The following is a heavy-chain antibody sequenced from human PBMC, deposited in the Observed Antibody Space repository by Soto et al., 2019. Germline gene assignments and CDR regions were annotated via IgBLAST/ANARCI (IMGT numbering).Heavy chain of an antibody. CDR1: GYTFTSYY. V-gene: IGHV1-46*01. CDR2: INPSGGST. CDR3: ARDDSYGNYYYYGMDV. J-gene: IGHJ6*02. Sequence: ASVKVSCKASGYTFTSYYMHWVRQAPRQGLEWMGIINPSGGSTSYAQKFQGRVTMTRDTSTSTVYMELSSLRSEDTAVYYCARDDSYGNYYYYGMDVWGQGTTVTVSS. D-gene: IGHD5-18*01.